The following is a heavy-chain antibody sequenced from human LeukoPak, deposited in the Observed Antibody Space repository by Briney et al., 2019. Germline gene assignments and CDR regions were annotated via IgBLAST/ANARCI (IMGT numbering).Heavy chain of an antibody. CDR2: ISSSSSYI. CDR1: GFTFSSYS. J-gene: IGHJ4*02. Sequence: GGSLRLSCAASGFTFSSYSMNWVRQAPGKGLEWVSSISSSSSYIYYADSVKGRFTISRDNAKNSLYLQMNSLRAEDTAVYYCARDGQGAKYYYDSSGYYPFDYWGQGTLVTVSS. CDR3: ARDGQGAKYYYDSSGYYPFDY. V-gene: IGHV3-21*01. D-gene: IGHD3-22*01.